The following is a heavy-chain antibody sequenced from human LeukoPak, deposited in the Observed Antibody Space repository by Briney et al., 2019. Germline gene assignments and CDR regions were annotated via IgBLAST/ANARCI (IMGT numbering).Heavy chain of an antibody. CDR3: AREITMVRGVEARHYYYYGMDV. D-gene: IGHD3-10*01. CDR2: ISAYNGKT. CDR1: GYTFTSYG. Sequence: ASVKVSCKASGYTFTSYGISWVRQAPGQGLEWMGWISAYNGKTNYAQKLQGRVTMTTDTSTSTAYMELRSLRSDDTAVYYCAREITMVRGVEARHYYYYGMDVWGQGTTVTVSS. J-gene: IGHJ6*02. V-gene: IGHV1-18*01.